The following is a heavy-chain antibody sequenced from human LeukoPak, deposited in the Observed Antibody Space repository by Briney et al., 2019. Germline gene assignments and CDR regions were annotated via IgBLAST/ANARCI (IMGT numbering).Heavy chain of an antibody. CDR1: GITFSGYA. J-gene: IGHJ4*02. CDR3: ARGAPPDY. CDR2: ISFDGSNE. V-gene: IGHV3-30-3*01. Sequence: PGRSLRLPCAASGITFSGYAMYWVRQAPGKGLEWVAVISFDGSNEYYPDSVKGRFTISRDNSKNTLYLQVNSLRAADTAVYYCARGAPPDYWGQGTLVTVFS.